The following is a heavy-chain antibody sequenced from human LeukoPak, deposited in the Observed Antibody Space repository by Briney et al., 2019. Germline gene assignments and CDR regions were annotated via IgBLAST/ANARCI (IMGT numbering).Heavy chain of an antibody. D-gene: IGHD2-2*01. V-gene: IGHV3-11*01. CDR1: GFTFSDYY. Sequence: GGSLGLFCAASGFTFSDYYMRWLSQAPGKGLEWVSYIISSGSTIYYADPMRRGFTISSDNAKNSLYLQMSSLRADETAVYCCARDSVVPAAGWFDPWGQGTLVSVSS. J-gene: IGHJ5*02. CDR3: ARDSVVPAAGWFDP. CDR2: IISSGSTI.